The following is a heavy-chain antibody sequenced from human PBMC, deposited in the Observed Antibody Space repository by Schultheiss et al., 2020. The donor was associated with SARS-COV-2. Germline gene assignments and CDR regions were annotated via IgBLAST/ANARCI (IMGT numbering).Heavy chain of an antibody. Sequence: GGSLRLSCAASGFTVSSNYMSWVRQAPGKGLEWVSVIYSGGSTYYADSVKGRFTISRDNSKNTLYLQMNSLRAEDTAVYYCARDLPPGGLEGGNWFDPWGQGTLVTVSS. CDR1: GFTVSSNY. J-gene: IGHJ5*02. CDR3: ARDLPPGGLEGGNWFDP. CDR2: IYSGGST. V-gene: IGHV3-66*01. D-gene: IGHD1-1*01.